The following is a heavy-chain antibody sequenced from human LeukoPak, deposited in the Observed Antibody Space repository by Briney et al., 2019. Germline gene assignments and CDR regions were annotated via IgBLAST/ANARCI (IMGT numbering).Heavy chain of an antibody. CDR1: GGSVSSSDSY. D-gene: IGHD1-1*01. V-gene: IGHV4-30-2*01. CDR2: IYHPGTT. CDR3: ATTDADSMLFAP. J-gene: IGHJ5*02. Sequence: SETLSLTCAVSGGSVSSSDSYWNWIRQPPGEGLEWIGYIYHPGTTYYNPSLKSRVTMSIDRSKNSFSLKLTSVTPADTAIYYCATTDADSMLFAPWGQGTLVTVSA.